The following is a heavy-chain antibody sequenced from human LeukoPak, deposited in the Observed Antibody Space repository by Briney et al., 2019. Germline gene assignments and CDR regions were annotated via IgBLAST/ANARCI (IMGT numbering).Heavy chain of an antibody. CDR1: GFTFISYG. CDR2: ISYDGSNK. J-gene: IGHJ4*02. V-gene: IGHV3-30*18. Sequence: AGALRLSCAASGFTFISYGMHWLRQAPGKGLEWVAVISYDGSNKYYADSGKGRFTISKDNYKNTLYLQMNSLRAEDTAVYYCAKGDSSGWTAFDYWGQGTLVTVSS. D-gene: IGHD6-19*01. CDR3: AKGDSSGWTAFDY.